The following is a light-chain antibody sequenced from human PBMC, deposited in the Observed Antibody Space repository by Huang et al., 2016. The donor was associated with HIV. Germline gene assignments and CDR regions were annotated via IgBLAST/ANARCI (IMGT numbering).Light chain of an antibody. Sequence: IQLTQSPSSLSASVGDRIIITCRASQDIGNFLAWYQKRPGKAPKPLIYAASTLQGGVSSRFSGGVSGTYFTLTIDDLQPEDFATYYCQQLKDYPVTFGQGTRLDIE. J-gene: IGKJ5*01. CDR1: QDIGNF. V-gene: IGKV1-9*01. CDR2: AAS. CDR3: QQLKDYPVT.